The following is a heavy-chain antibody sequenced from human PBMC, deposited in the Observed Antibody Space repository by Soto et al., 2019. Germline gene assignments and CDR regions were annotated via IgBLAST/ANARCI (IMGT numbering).Heavy chain of an antibody. Sequence: QVQLQQWGAGLLKPSETLSLTCAVSGESFSDYLWSWIRQPPGKGLEWIGEIDQTGRINYNPPLKSRGIMSVDTSKNQFSLILSSVTAADTAMYYCARGVGSGRDYGLDVWGQVTTVTVS. CDR2: IDQTGRI. CDR3: ARGVGSGRDYGLDV. CDR1: GESFSDYL. J-gene: IGHJ6*02. V-gene: IGHV4-34*01. D-gene: IGHD3-10*01.